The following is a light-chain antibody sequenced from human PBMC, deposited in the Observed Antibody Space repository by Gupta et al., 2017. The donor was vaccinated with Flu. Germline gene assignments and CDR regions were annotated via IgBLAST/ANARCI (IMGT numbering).Light chain of an antibody. CDR2: GKN. Sequence: GATGKITGKRGSLGRYYANWYQQKPGQAPELLIYGKNKRTSGIPGRFSGSSSGNTASLTITGAQAEDEAEYYCNSREGSGNLVVFGGGTKLTVL. V-gene: IGLV3-19*01. CDR3: NSREGSGNLVV. J-gene: IGLJ2*01. CDR1: SLGRYY.